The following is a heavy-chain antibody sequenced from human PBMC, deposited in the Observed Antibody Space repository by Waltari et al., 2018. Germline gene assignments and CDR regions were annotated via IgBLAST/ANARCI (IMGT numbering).Heavy chain of an antibody. CDR3: ARVGGGYTYDFDY. CDR1: GSTFTDYY. V-gene: IGHV1-2*02. CDR2: INPNSGGT. Sequence: QVQRVQSGAEVQKPGASVKVSCRASGSTFTDYYTHWVRPAPGQGLEWMGWINPNSGGTNYAQKFQSRVTRTTDTSISTAYMELRRLRSDDTAVYYCARVGGGYTYDFDYWGQGTLVTVS. J-gene: IGHJ4*02. D-gene: IGHD5-18*01.